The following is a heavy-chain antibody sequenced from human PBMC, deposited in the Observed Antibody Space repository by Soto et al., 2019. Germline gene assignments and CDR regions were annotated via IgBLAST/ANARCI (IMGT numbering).Heavy chain of an antibody. D-gene: IGHD3-10*02. CDR1: GGSISSSSYY. Sequence: QLQLQESGPGLVKPSETLSLTCTVSGGSISSSSYYWGWIRQPPGKGLEWIGSIYYSGSTYYNPSLKSRVTLYFATSKHHFSLKLSSVTAADTAVYYCARLYGEKTMGPTRNWGQGTLVTVSS. V-gene: IGHV4-39*02. J-gene: IGHJ4*02. CDR2: IYYSGST. CDR3: ARLYGEKTMGPTRN.